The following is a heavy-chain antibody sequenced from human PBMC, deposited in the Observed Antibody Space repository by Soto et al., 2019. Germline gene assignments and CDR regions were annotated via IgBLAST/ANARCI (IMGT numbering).Heavy chain of an antibody. Sequence: QVQLQESGPGVVKPSETLSLTCSVSGDSISRYYWGWIRKPPGKGLEWIGYIYESGGSNYNPSRKSRLTMSVDTSKNLFSLMLTAVNAADTAVYYCVRGPPGWWLAYWGQGTLVTVSS. D-gene: IGHD2-15*01. CDR1: GDSISRYY. CDR2: IYESGGS. J-gene: IGHJ4*02. V-gene: IGHV4-59*01. CDR3: VRGPPGWWLAY.